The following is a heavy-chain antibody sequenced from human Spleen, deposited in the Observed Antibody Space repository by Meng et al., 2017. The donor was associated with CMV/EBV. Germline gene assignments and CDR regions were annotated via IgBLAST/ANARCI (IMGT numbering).Heavy chain of an antibody. Sequence: QVQLVQSGAEVKKPGASVKVSCKVSGYTLTELSMHWVRQAPGKGLEWMGGFDPEDGETIYAQKFQGRVTMTRDTSISTAYMELSRLRSDDTAVYYCARTFDSSGGGTDYWGQGTLVTVSS. CDR1: GYTLTELS. V-gene: IGHV1-24*01. J-gene: IGHJ4*02. D-gene: IGHD6-19*01. CDR2: FDPEDGET. CDR3: ARTFDSSGGGTDY.